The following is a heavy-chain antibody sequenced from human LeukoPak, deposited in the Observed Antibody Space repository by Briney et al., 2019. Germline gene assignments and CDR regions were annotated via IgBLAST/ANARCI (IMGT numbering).Heavy chain of an antibody. CDR1: GYMFTGYY. J-gene: IGHJ6*03. Sequence: RASVKVSCKASGYMFTGYYMHWVRQAPGQGLEWMGWINPNSGGTNYAQKFQGRVTMTRDTSISTAYMDLNRLRSDDTAVYYCARVVAVTGTPVYYMDVWGKGTTVTVSS. D-gene: IGHD6-19*01. CDR2: INPNSGGT. CDR3: ARVVAVTGTPVYYMDV. V-gene: IGHV1-2*02.